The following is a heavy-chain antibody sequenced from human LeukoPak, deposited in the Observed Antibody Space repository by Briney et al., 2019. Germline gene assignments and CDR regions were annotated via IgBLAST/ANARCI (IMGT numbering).Heavy chain of an antibody. D-gene: IGHD3-10*02. CDR2: ISSSSYI. Sequence: GGSLRLSCAASGFTFSSYSMNWVRQAPGKGLEWVSSISSSSYIYYADSVKGRFTISRDNAKNSLYLQMNSLRAEDTAVYYCAELGITMIGGVWGKGTTVTISS. V-gene: IGHV3-21*01. CDR3: AELGITMIGGV. J-gene: IGHJ6*04. CDR1: GFTFSSYS.